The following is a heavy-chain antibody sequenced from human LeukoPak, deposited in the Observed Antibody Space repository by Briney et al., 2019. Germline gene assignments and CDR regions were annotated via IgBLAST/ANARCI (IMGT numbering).Heavy chain of an antibody. V-gene: IGHV4-61*01. Sequence: SETLSLTCTVSGGSVSSGSYYWSWIRQPPGKGLEWIGYIYYSGSTNYNPSLKSRVTISVDTSKNQFSLKLSSVTAADTAVYYCARVAPYYYDSSGYYYASPFDYWGQGTLVTVSS. CDR3: ARVAPYYYDSSGYYYASPFDY. CDR1: GGSVSSGSYY. D-gene: IGHD3-22*01. J-gene: IGHJ4*02. CDR2: IYYSGST.